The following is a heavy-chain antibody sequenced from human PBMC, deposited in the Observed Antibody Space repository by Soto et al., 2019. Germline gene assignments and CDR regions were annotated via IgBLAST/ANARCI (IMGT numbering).Heavy chain of an antibody. D-gene: IGHD5-12*01. CDR2: ISYDGSNK. J-gene: IGHJ4*02. V-gene: IGHV3-30*18. Sequence: QVQLVESGGGVVQPGRSLRLSCAASGFTFSSYGMHWVRQAPGKGLEWVAVISYDGSNKYYADSVKGRFTISRDNSKNTLYLQMNSLRAEDTAVYYCAKEFRSGYDSPLYYWGQGTLVTVSS. CDR1: GFTFSSYG. CDR3: AKEFRSGYDSPLYY.